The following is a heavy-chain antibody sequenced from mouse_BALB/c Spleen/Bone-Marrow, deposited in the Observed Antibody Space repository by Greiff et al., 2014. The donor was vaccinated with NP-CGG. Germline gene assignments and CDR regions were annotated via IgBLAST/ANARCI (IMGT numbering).Heavy chain of an antibody. J-gene: IGHJ2*01. D-gene: IGHD1-2*01. CDR1: GFTFSSFG. CDR3: ARSLITTATYYFDY. CDR2: ISSGSSTI. Sequence: EVQLVESGGGLVQPGGSRELSCAASGFTFSSFGMHWVRQAPEKGLEWVAYISSGSSTIYYADTVKGRFTISRDNPKNTLFLQMTSLRSEDTAMYYCARSLITTATYYFDYWGQGTTLTVSS. V-gene: IGHV5-17*02.